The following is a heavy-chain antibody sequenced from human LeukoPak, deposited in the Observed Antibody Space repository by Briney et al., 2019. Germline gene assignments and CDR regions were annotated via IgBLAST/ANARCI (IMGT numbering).Heavy chain of an antibody. CDR3: AREGSLGYCSSTSCYPYWYFDL. CDR1: GGSISSYY. Sequence: SETLSLTCTVSGGSISSYYWSWIRRPPGKGLEWIGYIYYSGSTNYNPSLKSRVTISVDTSKNQFSLKLSSVTAADTAVYYCAREGSLGYCSSTSCYPYWYFDLWGRGTLVTVSS. CDR2: IYYSGST. V-gene: IGHV4-59*01. J-gene: IGHJ2*01. D-gene: IGHD2-2*01.